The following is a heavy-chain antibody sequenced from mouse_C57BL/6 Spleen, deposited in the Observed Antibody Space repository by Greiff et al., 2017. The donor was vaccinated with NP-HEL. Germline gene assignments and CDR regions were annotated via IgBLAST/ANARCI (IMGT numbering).Heavy chain of an antibody. CDR1: GYSFTGYY. CDR2: INPSTGGT. CDR3: ARVVYGSPWFAY. V-gene: IGHV1-42*01. J-gene: IGHJ3*01. D-gene: IGHD1-1*01. Sequence: EVQLQESGPELVKPGASVKISCKASGYSFTGYYMNWVKQSPEKSLEWIGEINPSTGGTTYNQKFKAKATLTVDKSSSTAYMQLKSLTSEDSAVYYCARVVYGSPWFAYWGQGTLVTVSA.